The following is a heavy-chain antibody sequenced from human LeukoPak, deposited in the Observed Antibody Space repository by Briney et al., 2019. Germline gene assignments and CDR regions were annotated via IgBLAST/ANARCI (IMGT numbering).Heavy chain of an antibody. CDR1: GGSISSGSYY. D-gene: IGHD3-10*01. CDR2: IYTSGST. J-gene: IGHJ3*02. Sequence: PSQTLSLTCTVSGGSISSGSYYWNWIRQPAGKGLEWIGRIYTSGSTNYNPSLKSRVTISVDTSKNQFSLKLSSVTAADTAVYYCASESGGEALPLYAFDIWGQGTMVTVSS. CDR3: ASESGGEALPLYAFDI. V-gene: IGHV4-61*02.